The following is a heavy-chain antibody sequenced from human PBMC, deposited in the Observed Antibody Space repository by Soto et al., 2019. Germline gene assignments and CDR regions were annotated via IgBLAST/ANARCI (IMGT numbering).Heavy chain of an antibody. CDR2: IYHSGST. Sequence: SETLSLTCAVSGGSISSSHWWSWVRQPPGKGLECIGEIYHSGSTNYNPSLKSRVTISVDKSKNQFSLKLSSVTAADTAVYYCARDKRAAAGILGNWGQGTLVTVSS. V-gene: IGHV4-4*02. J-gene: IGHJ4*02. CDR3: ARDKRAAAGILGN. D-gene: IGHD6-13*01. CDR1: GGSISSSHW.